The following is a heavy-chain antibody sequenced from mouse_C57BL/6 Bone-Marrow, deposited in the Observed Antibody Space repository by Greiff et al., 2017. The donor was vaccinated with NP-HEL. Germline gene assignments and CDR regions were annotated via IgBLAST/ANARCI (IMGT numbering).Heavy chain of an antibody. CDR2: ISDGGSYT. D-gene: IGHD2-4*01. CDR3: ARDPIYYDYDGGFAY. V-gene: IGHV5-4*01. J-gene: IGHJ3*01. Sequence: EVNVVESGGGLVKPGGSLKLSCAASGFTFSSYAMSWVRQTPEKRLEWVATISDGGSYTYYPDNVKGRFTISRDNAKNNLYLQMSHLKSEDTAMYYCARDPIYYDYDGGFAYWGQGTLVTVSA. CDR1: GFTFSSYA.